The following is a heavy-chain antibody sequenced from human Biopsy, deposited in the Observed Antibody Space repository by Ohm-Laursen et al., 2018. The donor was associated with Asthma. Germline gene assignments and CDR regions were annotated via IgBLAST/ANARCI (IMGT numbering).Heavy chain of an antibody. CDR1: GDAMSTSGSY. Sequence: GTLSLTCVVSGDAMSTSGSYWGWIRQSPGKGLEWIGSIYYSGRTYYNPSLESRVTISADTSKNHFSLKVTSVTAADTAVYYCARAYGGSFFSGSFDIWGQGTMVTVSS. CDR2: IYYSGRT. D-gene: IGHD4-23*01. CDR3: ARAYGGSFFSGSFDI. J-gene: IGHJ3*02. V-gene: IGHV4-39*02.